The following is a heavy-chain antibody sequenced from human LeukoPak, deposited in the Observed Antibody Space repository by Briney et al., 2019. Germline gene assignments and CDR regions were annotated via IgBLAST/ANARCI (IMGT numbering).Heavy chain of an antibody. CDR3: AGGGCSSTSCYTASLFYYYYGMDA. J-gene: IGHJ6*02. CDR2: IYYSGST. CDR1: GGSISSYY. Sequence: SETLSLTCTVSGGSISSYYWSWIRQPPGKGLEWIGYIYYSGSTNYNPSLKSRVTISVDTSKNQFSLKLSSVTAADTAVYYCAGGGCSSTSCYTASLFYYYYGMDAWGQGTTVTVSS. V-gene: IGHV4-59*08. D-gene: IGHD2-2*02.